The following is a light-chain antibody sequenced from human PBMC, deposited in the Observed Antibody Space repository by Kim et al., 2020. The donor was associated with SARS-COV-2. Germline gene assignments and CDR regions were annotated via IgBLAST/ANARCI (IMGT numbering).Light chain of an antibody. Sequence: GQSVTISCTGTSSDIGGYNYVSWYQHHPGKAPKLIIYDVTKRPSGVPDRFSGSKSGNTASLTISGLQAEDETDYYCCSYAGSYVLVFGGGTKVTVL. CDR3: CSYAGSYVLV. V-gene: IGLV2-11*01. CDR1: SSDIGGYNY. CDR2: DVT. J-gene: IGLJ2*01.